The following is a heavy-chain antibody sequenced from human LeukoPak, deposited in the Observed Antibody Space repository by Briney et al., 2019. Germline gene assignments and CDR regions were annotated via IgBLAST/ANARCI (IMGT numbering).Heavy chain of an antibody. Sequence: GESLRHSCAASGFNLSSYAMSWVRPAPGKGLEWVSAISGSGGSTYYAASVKGRFTISRDNSKNTLYLQMDSLRAENTAVYFFAKDIAVAGSDYWGQGTVVTVSS. CDR3: AKDIAVAGSDY. J-gene: IGHJ4*02. D-gene: IGHD6-19*01. CDR1: GFNLSSYA. V-gene: IGHV3-23*01. CDR2: ISGSGGST.